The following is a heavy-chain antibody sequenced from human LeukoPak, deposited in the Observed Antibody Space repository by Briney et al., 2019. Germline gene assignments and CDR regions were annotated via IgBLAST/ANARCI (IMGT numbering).Heavy chain of an antibody. D-gene: IGHD3-10*01. CDR2: INQDGSDK. CDR1: GFTFTSYW. J-gene: IGHJ4*02. CDR3: ARDRGLGCDH. V-gene: IGHV3-7*03. Sequence: GGSLRLSCAASGFTFTSYWMTWVRQAPGKGLEWVANINQDGSDKYYVDSVKGRFTISRDNAKNSLYLQMNSLRVEDTAVYYCARDRGLGCDHWGQGTLVTVSS.